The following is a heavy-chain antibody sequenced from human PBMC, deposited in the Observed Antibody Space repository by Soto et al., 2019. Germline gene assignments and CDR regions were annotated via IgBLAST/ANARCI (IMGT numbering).Heavy chain of an antibody. Sequence: QVQLQESGPGLVKPSETLSLTCTVSGAAISSYYWSWIRQPPGKGLEWIGYIFYSGNTNYNPSLQSRVPISVDTSKNQFSLKLNSVTAADTAVYYWASRDYNDAFENWGQGTVVTVSS. CDR1: GAAISSYY. D-gene: IGHD4-4*01. CDR2: IFYSGNT. J-gene: IGHJ3*02. V-gene: IGHV4-59*01. CDR3: ASRDYNDAFEN.